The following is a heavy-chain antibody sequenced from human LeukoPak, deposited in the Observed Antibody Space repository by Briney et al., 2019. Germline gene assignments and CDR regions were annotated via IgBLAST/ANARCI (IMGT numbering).Heavy chain of an antibody. V-gene: IGHV4-59*11. J-gene: IGHJ5*02. CDR1: GASMNTHY. D-gene: IGHD2-2*01. Sequence: PSETLSLTCAVSGASMNTHYWSWIRQPPGKGLEWIGYMLDTVTTKDNPSLKSRFTLSADTSKNQFSLRLTSVTAADTAVYYCARDASRAPLGWFDPWGQGTLVTVSS. CDR3: ARDASRAPLGWFDP. CDR2: MLDTVTT.